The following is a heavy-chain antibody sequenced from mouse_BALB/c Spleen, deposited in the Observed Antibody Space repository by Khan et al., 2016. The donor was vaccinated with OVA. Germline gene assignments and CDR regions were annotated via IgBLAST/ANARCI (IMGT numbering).Heavy chain of an antibody. J-gene: IGHJ2*01. CDR2: LSYSGST. V-gene: IGHV3-2*02. CDR1: GYSITSGYG. CDR3: ARTARIKY. D-gene: IGHD1-2*01. Sequence: EVQLQESGPGLVKPSQSLSLTCTVTGYSITSGYGWNWIRQFPGNKLEWMGYLSYSGSTYYNPSLKSRISITRDTSKNQFFLQLNCVTTEDTATDKEARTARIKYWGQGTTLTVSS.